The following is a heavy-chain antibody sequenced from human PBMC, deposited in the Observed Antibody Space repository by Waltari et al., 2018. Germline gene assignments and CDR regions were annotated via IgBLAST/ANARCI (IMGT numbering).Heavy chain of an antibody. Sequence: EVQLVESGGGLVQPGGSLRLSCAVSGFTFSRLWMSWFRQAPGKGLEWVANIKQDGSEIYYVDSVKGRFTISRDNAKNSLYLQMNSLTTEDTVVYYCAGGGGFLCDIWGQGTLVTVSS. CDR1: GFTFSRLW. CDR2: IKQDGSEI. J-gene: IGHJ3*02. D-gene: IGHD3-3*01. CDR3: AGGGGFLCDI. V-gene: IGHV3-7*01.